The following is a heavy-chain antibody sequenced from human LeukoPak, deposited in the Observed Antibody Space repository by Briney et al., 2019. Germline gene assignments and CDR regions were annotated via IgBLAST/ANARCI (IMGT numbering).Heavy chain of an antibody. D-gene: IGHD4-17*01. V-gene: IGHV1-18*01. CDR2: ISAYNGNT. J-gene: IGHJ4*02. CDR3: ARDLGDYAKYYFDY. CDR1: GYTFTSYG. Sequence: ASVKVSCTASGYTFTSYGISWVRQAPGQGLEWMGWISAYNGNTNYAQKLQGRVTMTTDTSTSTAYMELRSLRSDDTAVYYCARDLGDYAKYYFDYWGQGTLVTVSS.